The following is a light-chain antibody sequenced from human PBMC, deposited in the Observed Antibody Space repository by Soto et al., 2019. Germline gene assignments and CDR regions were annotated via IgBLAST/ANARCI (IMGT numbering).Light chain of an antibody. J-gene: IGKJ1*01. CDR3: QQYGTYLWT. Sequence: DIQMTQSPCTLSASVGDRVTITCRASQSISSWLAWYQQKPGKAPKLLMYDASSLESGVSSRFSGSGSGTEFTLTISSLQPDDFATYYCQQYGTYLWTFGQGTKVDIK. CDR2: DAS. CDR1: QSISSW. V-gene: IGKV1-5*01.